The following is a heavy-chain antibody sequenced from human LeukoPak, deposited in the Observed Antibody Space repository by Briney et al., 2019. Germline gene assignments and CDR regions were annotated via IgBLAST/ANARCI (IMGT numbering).Heavy chain of an antibody. CDR2: ISPNSGNT. V-gene: IGHV1-2*02. Sequence: ASVKVSCKASGYTFTGYYMHWVRQAPGQGLEWMGWISPNSGNTNYAQKFQGRVTMTRDTSISTVYMELSRLTYDDTAVYYCAKHRSSDNAYYYYMDVWGKGTTVTVSS. CDR1: GYTFTGYY. D-gene: IGHD6-25*01. CDR3: AKHRSSDNAYYYYMDV. J-gene: IGHJ6*03.